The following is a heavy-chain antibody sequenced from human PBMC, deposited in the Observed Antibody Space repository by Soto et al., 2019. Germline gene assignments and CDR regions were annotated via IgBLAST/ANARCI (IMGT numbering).Heavy chain of an antibody. V-gene: IGHV3-23*01. CDR1: GFTFSTYA. Sequence: GGSLRLSCAASGFTFSTYAMTWVRQAPGKGLEWVSAISASGGSIYYADSVKGRFTVSRDNAQNSLFLVINSLRADDTAVYYCARDRDWAFDYWGQGTLVTVSS. J-gene: IGHJ4*02. CDR2: ISASGGSI. CDR3: ARDRDWAFDY. D-gene: IGHD3-9*01.